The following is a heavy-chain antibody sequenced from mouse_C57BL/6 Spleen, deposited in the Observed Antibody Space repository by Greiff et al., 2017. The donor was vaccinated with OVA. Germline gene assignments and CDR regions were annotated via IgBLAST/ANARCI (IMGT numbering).Heavy chain of an antibody. J-gene: IGHJ1*03. CDR2: ISYDGSN. CDR3: AREGPYYYGLDV. Sequence: EVQLQQSGPGLVKPSQSLSLTCSVTGYSITSGYYWNWIRQFPGNKLEWMGYISYDGSNNYNPSLKNRISITRDTSKNQFFLKLNSVTTEDTATYYCAREGPYYYGLDVWGTGTTVTVSS. D-gene: IGHD1-1*01. CDR1: GYSITSGYY. V-gene: IGHV3-6*01.